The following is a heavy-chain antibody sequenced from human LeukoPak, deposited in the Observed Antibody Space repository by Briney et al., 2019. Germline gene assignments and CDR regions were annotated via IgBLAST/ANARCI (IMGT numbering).Heavy chain of an antibody. V-gene: IGHV4-59*01. Sequence: SETLSLTCTVSGGSISSYYWSWIRQPPGKGLEWIGYIYYSGSTNYNPSLKSRVTISVDTSKNQFSLKLSSVTAADTAVYYCARDSGREIGDAFDIWGQGTMVTVSS. CDR3: ARDSGREIGDAFDI. D-gene: IGHD5-24*01. CDR2: IYYSGST. CDR1: GGSISSYY. J-gene: IGHJ3*02.